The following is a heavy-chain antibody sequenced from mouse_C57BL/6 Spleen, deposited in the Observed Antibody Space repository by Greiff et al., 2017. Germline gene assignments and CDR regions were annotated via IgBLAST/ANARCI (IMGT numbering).Heavy chain of an antibody. CDR2: ISSGSSTI. CDR1: GFTFSDYG. D-gene: IGHD1-1*01. Sequence: VKLVESGGGLVKPGGSLKLSCAASGFTFSDYGMHWVRQAPEKGLEWVAYISSGSSTIYYADTVKGRFTISRDNAKNTLFLQMTSLRSEDTAMYYCAILRQGAMDYWGQGTSVTVSS. V-gene: IGHV5-17*01. J-gene: IGHJ4*01. CDR3: AILRQGAMDY.